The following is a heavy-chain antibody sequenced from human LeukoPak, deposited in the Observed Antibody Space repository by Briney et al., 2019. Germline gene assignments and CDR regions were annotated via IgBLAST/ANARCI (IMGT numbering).Heavy chain of an antibody. D-gene: IGHD3-10*01. V-gene: IGHV4-39*07. Sequence: KASETLSLTCTVSGGSITSSNYQWGWIRQPPGKGLEWIGSISYSGSTYYNPSLKSRVTISVDTSKNQFSLKLSSVTAADTAVYYCARDRVTMVRGVIYRRYFDLWGRGTLVTVSS. CDR2: ISYSGST. CDR1: GGSITSSNYQ. J-gene: IGHJ2*01. CDR3: ARDRVTMVRGVIYRRYFDL.